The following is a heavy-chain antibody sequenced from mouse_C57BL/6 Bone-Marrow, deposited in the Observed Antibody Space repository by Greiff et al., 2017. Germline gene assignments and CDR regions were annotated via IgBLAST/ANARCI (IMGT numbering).Heavy chain of an antibody. CDR2: IDPEDGET. Sequence: EVQGVESGAELVKPGASVKLSCTASGFNIKDYYMHWVKQRTEQGLEWIGRIDPEDGETKYAPKFQGKATITADTSSNTAYLQLSSLTSEDTAVYYCAPYGSSSAWFAYWGQGTLVTVSA. CDR1: GFNIKDYY. V-gene: IGHV14-2*01. D-gene: IGHD1-1*01. J-gene: IGHJ3*01. CDR3: APYGSSSAWFAY.